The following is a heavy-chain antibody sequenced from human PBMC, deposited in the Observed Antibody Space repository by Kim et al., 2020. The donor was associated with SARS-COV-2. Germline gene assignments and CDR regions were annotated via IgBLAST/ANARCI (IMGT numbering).Heavy chain of an antibody. CDR3: ASIKSVVAATAYYYGMDV. Sequence: ASVKVSCKASGYTFTSYGISWVRQAPGQGLEWMGWISAYNGNTNYAQKLQGRVTMTTDTSTSTAYMELRSLRSDDTAVYYCASIKSVVAATAYYYGMDVLGPGNTVT. CDR1: GYTFTSYG. V-gene: IGHV1-18*01. J-gene: IGHJ6*02. D-gene: IGHD2-15*01. CDR2: ISAYNGNT.